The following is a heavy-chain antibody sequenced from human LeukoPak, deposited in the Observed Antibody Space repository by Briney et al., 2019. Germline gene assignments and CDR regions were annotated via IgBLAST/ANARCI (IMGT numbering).Heavy chain of an antibody. Sequence: GESLKISCKGSGYSFTSYWIGWVRQMPGKGLEWMGIIYPGDSDTRYSPSFQGLVTISADKSISTAYLQWSSLKASDTAMYYCARQRAFAIFGVVSDYYYMDVWGKGTTVTVSS. CDR3: ARQRAFAIFGVVSDYYYMDV. J-gene: IGHJ6*03. V-gene: IGHV5-51*01. CDR1: GYSFTSYW. CDR2: IYPGDSDT. D-gene: IGHD3-3*01.